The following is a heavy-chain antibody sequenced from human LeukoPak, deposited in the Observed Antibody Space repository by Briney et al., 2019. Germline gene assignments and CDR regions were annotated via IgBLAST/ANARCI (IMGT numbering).Heavy chain of an antibody. CDR1: GFTFSRYD. J-gene: IGHJ4*02. CDR2: IGTAGDT. Sequence: PGGSLRLSCAASGFTFSRYDMHWVRQDTGKRLEWVSAIGTAGDTYYPGSVKGRFIISREDAKNALYLQTNSLRAGDTAVDYCVRGSSYVYWGQGALVTVAS. CDR3: VRGSSYVY. D-gene: IGHD1-26*01. V-gene: IGHV3-13*01.